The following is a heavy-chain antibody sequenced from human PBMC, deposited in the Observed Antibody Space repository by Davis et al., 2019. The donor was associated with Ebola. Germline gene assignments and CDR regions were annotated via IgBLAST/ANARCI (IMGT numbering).Heavy chain of an antibody. Sequence: GESLKISCAASGFTFSNYWMFWVRQTPGKGLVWVSRIKTDGSTTNYADSVRGRFTISRDNAKNTVYLQMNSLRAEDTAVYYCARDGPSLYYYDSSADKYFDYWGQGTLVTVSS. CDR2: IKTDGSTT. CDR1: GFTFSNYW. CDR3: ARDGPSLYYYDSSADKYFDY. D-gene: IGHD3-22*01. J-gene: IGHJ4*02. V-gene: IGHV3-74*01.